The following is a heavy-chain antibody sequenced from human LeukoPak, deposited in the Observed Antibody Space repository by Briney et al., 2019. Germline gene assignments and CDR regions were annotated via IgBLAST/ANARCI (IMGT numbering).Heavy chain of an antibody. CDR2: ISGSGDNT. CDR3: AKTPDIDMIEVGTSFDY. Sequence: HPGGSLRLSCAASGSTFSTYAMSWVRQAPGKGLEWVSVISGSGDNTYYADSVKGRFTISRDNSKNTLHLQMNNLRAEDTALYYCAKTPDIDMIEVGTSFDYWGQGTLVSVST. J-gene: IGHJ4*02. D-gene: IGHD3-22*01. CDR1: GSTFSTYA. V-gene: IGHV3-23*01.